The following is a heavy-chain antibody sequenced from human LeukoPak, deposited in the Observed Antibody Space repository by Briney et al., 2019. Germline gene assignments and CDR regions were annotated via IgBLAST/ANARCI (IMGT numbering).Heavy chain of an antibody. CDR2: ISSSSSYI. D-gene: IGHD6-19*01. J-gene: IGHJ4*02. CDR3: ARDDQWLVDFDY. Sequence: GGSLRLSCAASGFTFSSYSMNWVRQAPGKGLEWVSSISSSSSYIYYADSVKGRFTISRDNAKNSLYLQMNSLRVEDTAVYYCARDDQWLVDFDYWGQGTLVTVSS. CDR1: GFTFSSYS. V-gene: IGHV3-21*01.